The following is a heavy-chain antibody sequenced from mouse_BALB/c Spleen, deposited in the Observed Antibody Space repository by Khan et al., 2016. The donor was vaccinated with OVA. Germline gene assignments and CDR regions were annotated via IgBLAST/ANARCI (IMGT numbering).Heavy chain of an antibody. D-gene: IGHD2-1*01. CDR1: GYTLTNYG. V-gene: IGHV9-3-1*01. CDR2: INTYTGEP. CDR3: ARSNGNYWFAY. J-gene: IGHJ3*01. Sequence: QIQLVQSGPELKKPGETVKISCKASGYTLTNYGMNWVKQAPGKGLKWMGWINTYTGEPTYAEDFKGRIAFSLDTSASTAYLQINNLKNEDTATXLCARSNGNYWFAYWGQGTLVTVSA.